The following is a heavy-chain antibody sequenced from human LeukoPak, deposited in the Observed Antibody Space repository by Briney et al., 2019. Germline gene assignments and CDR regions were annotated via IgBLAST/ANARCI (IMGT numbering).Heavy chain of an antibody. Sequence: ASVKASCKTSGYTFTELSMQWVRQAPGKGLEWMGGFDPEEGETIYAQKFQGRATMTADTSTDTAYMELSSLRSEDTAVYYCATGYRCSSSNCYGYYYYYMVVWGKGTTVTVSS. CDR2: FDPEEGET. CDR3: ATGYRCSSSNCYGYYYYYMVV. V-gene: IGHV1-24*01. D-gene: IGHD2-2*01. J-gene: IGHJ6*03. CDR1: GYTFTELS.